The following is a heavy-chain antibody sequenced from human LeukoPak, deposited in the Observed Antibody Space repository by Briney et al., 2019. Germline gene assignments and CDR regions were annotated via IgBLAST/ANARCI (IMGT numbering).Heavy chain of an antibody. CDR1: GFTFSGYE. D-gene: IGHD4-17*01. CDR2: ISSSGTTK. J-gene: IGHJ4*02. Sequence: GGSLRLSCAASGFTFSGYEMNWVRQAPGKGLEWVSYISSSGTTKYYADSVKGRFTISRDNAKNSLYLQMNSLRAEDTAVYYCARASDYGDYGIDYWGQGTLVTDSS. CDR3: ARASDYGDYGIDY. V-gene: IGHV3-48*03.